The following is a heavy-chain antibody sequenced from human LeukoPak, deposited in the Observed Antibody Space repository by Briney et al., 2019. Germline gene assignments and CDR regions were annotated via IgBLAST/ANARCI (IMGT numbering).Heavy chain of an antibody. V-gene: IGHV1-2*02. CDR2: INPNSGGT. CDR1: GYSYTDYY. CDR3: ARADRLDGGPYLVGP. J-gene: IGHJ5*02. Sequence: ASVKVSFKTSGYSYTDYYMHWVRQAPGQGLEWMGWINPNSGGTSSAQKFQGRVTMTRDTSITTVYMEVSWLTSADTAIYYCARADRLDGGPYLVGPWGQGTLVTVSS. D-gene: IGHD3-16*01.